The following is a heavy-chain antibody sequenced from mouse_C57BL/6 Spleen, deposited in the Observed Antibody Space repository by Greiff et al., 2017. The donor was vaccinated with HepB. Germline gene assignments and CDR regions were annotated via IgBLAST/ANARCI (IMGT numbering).Heavy chain of an antibody. V-gene: IGHV1-80*01. J-gene: IGHJ4*01. Sequence: QVQLKQSGAELVKPGASVKISCKASGYAFSSYWMNWVKQRPGKGLEWIGQIYPGDGDTNYNGKFKGKATLTADKSSSTAYMQLSSLTSEDSAVYFCARSALITNAMDYWGQGTSVTVSS. CDR3: ARSALITNAMDY. CDR1: GYAFSSYW. D-gene: IGHD1-1*01. CDR2: IYPGDGDT.